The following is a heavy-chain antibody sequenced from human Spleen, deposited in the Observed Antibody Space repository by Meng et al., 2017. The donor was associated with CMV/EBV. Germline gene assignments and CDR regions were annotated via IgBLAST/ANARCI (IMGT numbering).Heavy chain of an antibody. D-gene: IGHD2-2*01. J-gene: IGHJ4*02. Sequence: FAASGFAFASYAMRWVRQAPGKGLEWVSAISGSGDTTYYADPVKGRFTISRDNSKNTLYLQMNSLRAEDTAIYYCAKSHYQLRGVDYWGQGTLVTVSS. CDR3: AKSHYQLRGVDY. CDR2: ISGSGDTT. V-gene: IGHV3-23*01. CDR1: GFAFASYA.